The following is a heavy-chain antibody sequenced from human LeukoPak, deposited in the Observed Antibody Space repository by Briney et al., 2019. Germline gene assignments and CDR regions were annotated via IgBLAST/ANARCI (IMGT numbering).Heavy chain of an antibody. V-gene: IGHV3-23*01. CDR1: GFTFSSYA. CDR3: AKGAGWGSWFDP. Sequence: GGSLRLSCAASGFTFSSYAMSWVRQAPGKGLEWVSLISGSDGSTYYADSVKGRFTISRDNSKNTLYLQMNSLRGEDTAVYYCAKGAGWGSWFDPWGQGTLVTVSS. CDR2: ISGSDGST. D-gene: IGHD7-27*01. J-gene: IGHJ5*02.